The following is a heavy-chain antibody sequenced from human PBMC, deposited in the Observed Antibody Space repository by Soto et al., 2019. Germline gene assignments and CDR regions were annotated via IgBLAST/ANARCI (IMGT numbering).Heavy chain of an antibody. CDR2: IFYSGST. J-gene: IGHJ5*02. V-gene: IGHV4-61*01. CDR3: ARGQYSSGWYDWFDP. CDR1: GGSVSSSSYY. Sequence: QVQLQESGPGLVKPSETLSLTCTVSGGSVSSSSYYWSWIRQPPGKGLEWIGYIFYSGSTNSNPSFKSRVTISLDTSKNQFSLRLTSVTAADTAVYYCARGQYSSGWYDWFDPWGQGTLVTVSS. D-gene: IGHD6-19*01.